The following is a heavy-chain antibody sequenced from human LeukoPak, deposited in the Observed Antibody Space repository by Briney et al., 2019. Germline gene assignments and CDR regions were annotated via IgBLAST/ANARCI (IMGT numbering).Heavy chain of an antibody. J-gene: IGHJ4*02. CDR2: IYYSGST. Sequence: PSETLSLTCTVSGGSISSSSYYWGWIRQPPGKGLEWIGTIYYSGSTYYDPSLKSRVTISVDTSKNQFSLKLSSVTAADTAVYYCARVVPMYSSDWYDDYWGQGTLVTVSS. CDR1: GGSISSSSYY. CDR3: ARVVPMYSSDWYDDY. D-gene: IGHD6-19*01. V-gene: IGHV4-39*01.